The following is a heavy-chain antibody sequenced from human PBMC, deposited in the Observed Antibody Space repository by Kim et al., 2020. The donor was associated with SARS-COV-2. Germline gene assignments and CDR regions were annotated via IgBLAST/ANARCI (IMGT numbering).Heavy chain of an antibody. CDR1: GGSISSYY. D-gene: IGHD6-19*01. CDR2: IYYSGGT. Sequence: SETLSLTCTVSGGSISSYYWSWIRQPPGKGLEWIGYIYYSGGTNYNPSLKSRVTISVDTSKNQFSLKLSSVTAADTAVYYCARDERDSSGWANWFDPWGQGTLVPVSS. CDR3: ARDERDSSGWANWFDP. V-gene: IGHV4-59*13. J-gene: IGHJ5*02.